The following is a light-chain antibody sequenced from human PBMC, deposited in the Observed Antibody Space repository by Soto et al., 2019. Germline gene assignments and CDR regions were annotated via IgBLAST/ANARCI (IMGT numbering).Light chain of an antibody. CDR2: AAS. Sequence: DIQMTQSPSSLSASVGDTVTITCRASQSISSYLNWYQHKPGKAPKVLIYAASSLQSGVPSRFSGSGSGTDFSLTISSLQPEDFATYYCKQSKSFPLTFGGGTKVDIK. V-gene: IGKV1-39*01. J-gene: IGKJ4*01. CDR1: QSISSY. CDR3: KQSKSFPLT.